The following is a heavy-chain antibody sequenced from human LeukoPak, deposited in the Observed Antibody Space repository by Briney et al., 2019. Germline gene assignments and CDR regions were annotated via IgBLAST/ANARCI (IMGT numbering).Heavy chain of an antibody. V-gene: IGHV5-10-1*01. CDR3: ARVGVYDHVWGSYRPGRDEYYFDY. D-gene: IGHD3-16*02. Sequence: GESLKISCKGSGYSFTSYWISWVRQMPGKGLEWMGRIDPSDSYTNYSPSFQGHVTISADKSISTAYLQWSSLKASDTAMYYCARVGVYDHVWGSYRPGRDEYYFDYWGQGTLVTVSS. CDR1: GYSFTSYW. CDR2: IDPSDSYT. J-gene: IGHJ4*02.